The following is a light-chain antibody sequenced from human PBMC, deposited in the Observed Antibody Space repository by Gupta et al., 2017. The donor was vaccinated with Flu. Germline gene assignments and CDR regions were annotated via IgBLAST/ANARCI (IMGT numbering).Light chain of an antibody. CDR1: RSVLYNSNNKNY. J-gene: IGKJ1*01. CDR3: QQYDATASWT. CDR2: WAS. Sequence: DIVMTQSPDSLAVSLGERATINCRSSRSVLYNSNNKNYLAWYQQKPGQPPKLLIYWASTRESGVPDRFSGSGYGTDFTLTISSRQAEDVAVYYCQQYDATASWTFGQRTKVEIK. V-gene: IGKV4-1*01.